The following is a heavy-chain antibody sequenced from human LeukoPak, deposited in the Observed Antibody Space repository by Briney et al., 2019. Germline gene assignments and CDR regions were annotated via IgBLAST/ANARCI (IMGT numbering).Heavy chain of an antibody. Sequence: SGGSLRLSCAASGFTFDDYAMHWVRQAPGKGLEWVSGISWNSRSIGYADSVKGRFIISRDNAKNSLYLQMNSLRAEDTALYYCAKDTFVDSSGYVRSYAFDIWGQGTMDTVSS. V-gene: IGHV3-9*01. D-gene: IGHD3-22*01. CDR2: ISWNSRSI. CDR1: GFTFDDYA. J-gene: IGHJ3*02. CDR3: AKDTFVDSSGYVRSYAFDI.